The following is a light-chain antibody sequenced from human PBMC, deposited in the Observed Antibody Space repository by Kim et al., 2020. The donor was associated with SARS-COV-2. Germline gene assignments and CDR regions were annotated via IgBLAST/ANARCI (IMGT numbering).Light chain of an antibody. J-gene: IGLJ3*02. Sequence: PGQRVTISCSGSSSNSGSNYVYWYQQLPGTAPKLLIYRNNQRPSGVPDRFSGSKSGTSASLAISGLRSEDEADYYCAAWDDSFWVFGGGTQLTVL. V-gene: IGLV1-47*01. CDR1: SSNSGSNY. CDR2: RNN. CDR3: AAWDDSFWV.